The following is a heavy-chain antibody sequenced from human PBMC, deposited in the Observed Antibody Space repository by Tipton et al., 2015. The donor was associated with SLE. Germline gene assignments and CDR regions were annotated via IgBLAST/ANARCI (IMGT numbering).Heavy chain of an antibody. J-gene: IGHJ3*02. CDR3: ARLNWGSLWDAFDI. D-gene: IGHD7-27*01. V-gene: IGHV4-59*08. CDR1: AGSITSFN. Sequence: TLSLTCTVSAGSITSFNWSWIRQSPGKGLDWIGYICHLGSTYYNPSLGSRVTISVVTSKNQFSLKLNSVTAADTAVYYCARLNWGSLWDAFDIWGQGTMVTVSS. CDR2: ICHLGST.